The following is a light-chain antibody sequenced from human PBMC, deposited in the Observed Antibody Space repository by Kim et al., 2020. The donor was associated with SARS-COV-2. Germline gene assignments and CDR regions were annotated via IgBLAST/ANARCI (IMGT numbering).Light chain of an antibody. J-gene: IGLJ2*01. CDR3: HASASCPVV. CDR2: EDA. V-gene: IGLV3-1*01. Sequence: SYELTQPPSVSVSPGQTSSITCSGDKVGEKYVYCYQQKAGQSPVLVMYEDAKRPSGFPERFSVSNSGNPATLTISGTHAMDEAYYYCHASASCPVVFGGG. CDR1: KVGEKY.